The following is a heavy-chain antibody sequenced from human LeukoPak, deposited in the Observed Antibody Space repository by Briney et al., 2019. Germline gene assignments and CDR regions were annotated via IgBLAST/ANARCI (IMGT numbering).Heavy chain of an antibody. V-gene: IGHV4-59*08. J-gene: IGHJ4*02. Sequence: SETLSLTCTVSGGSISTYYWTWIRQPPGKGLEWIGYIYYSGSTNYNPSLKSRVTISVDTSKNQFSLKLSSVTAADTAVYYCARHGNYYGSGSYIGYWGQGTLVTVSS. CDR2: IYYSGST. CDR1: GGSISTYY. D-gene: IGHD3-10*01. CDR3: ARHGNYYGSGSYIGY.